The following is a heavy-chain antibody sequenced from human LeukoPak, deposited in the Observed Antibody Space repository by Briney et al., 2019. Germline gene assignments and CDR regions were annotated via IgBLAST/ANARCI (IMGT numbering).Heavy chain of an antibody. CDR3: ARLVAVTHFWFDI. D-gene: IGHD3-22*01. V-gene: IGHV3-48*04. Sequence: PGGSLRLSCAASGFTFSSYSMNWVRQAPGKGLEWVSYISSSSSTIYYADSVKGRFTISRDNAKNSLYLQMNSLRAEDTAVYYCARLVAVTHFWFDIWGQGTLVTVSS. CDR2: ISSSSSTI. CDR1: GFTFSSYS. J-gene: IGHJ5*02.